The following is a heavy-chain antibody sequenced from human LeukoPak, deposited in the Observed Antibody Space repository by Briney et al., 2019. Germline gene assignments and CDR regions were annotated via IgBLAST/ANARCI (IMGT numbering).Heavy chain of an antibody. J-gene: IGHJ3*02. CDR1: GFSFSGSW. V-gene: IGHV3-7*01. CDR3: ARDPLNGALDI. CDR2: MNPDGSAI. Sequence: GGSLRLSCTASGFSFSGSWMSWVRQLPGKGLEWLADMNPDGSAIVYVDSVKGRFTVSGNNAKNSLYLQMDGLRAEDTAVYYCARDPLNGALDIWGQGTLVTVSS.